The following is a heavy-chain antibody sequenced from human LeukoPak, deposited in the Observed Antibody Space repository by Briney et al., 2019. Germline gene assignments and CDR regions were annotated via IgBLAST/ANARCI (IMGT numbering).Heavy chain of an antibody. CDR1: GFTFSSYA. J-gene: IGHJ4*02. V-gene: IGHV3-23*01. CDR3: AKDKEYSSSKFDY. D-gene: IGHD6-6*01. Sequence: GGSLRLSCAASGFTFSSYAMSWVRQAPGKGLEGVSAISGSGGSTYYADSVKGRFTISRDNSKNTLYLQMNSLRAEDTAVYYCAKDKEYSSSKFDYWGQGTLVTVSS. CDR2: ISGSGGST.